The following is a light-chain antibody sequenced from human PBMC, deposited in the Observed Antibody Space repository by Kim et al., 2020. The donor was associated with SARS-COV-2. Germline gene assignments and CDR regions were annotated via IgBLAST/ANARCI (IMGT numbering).Light chain of an antibody. CDR1: QGIGNH. J-gene: IGKJ4*01. CDR3: QNYHSAPLT. CDR2: AAS. Sequence: DIQMTQSPSSLSASVGDRVTITCRASQGIGNHLVWYQQKPGKVPKVLMYAASTLQSGVPARFSGSGSGTDFTLTISSLQPEDVATYYCQNYHSAPLTFGGGTKVDIK. V-gene: IGKV1-27*01.